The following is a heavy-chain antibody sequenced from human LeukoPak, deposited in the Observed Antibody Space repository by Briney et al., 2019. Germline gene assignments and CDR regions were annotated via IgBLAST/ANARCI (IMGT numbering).Heavy chain of an antibody. CDR2: ISWNSGSI. CDR3: AKASERRGYSYGYD. D-gene: IGHD5-18*01. Sequence: SLRLSCAASGFTFDDYAMHWVRQAPGKGLEWVSGISWNSGSIGYADSVKGRFTISRDNAKNSLYLQMNSLRAEDTALYYCAKASERRGYSYGYDWGQGTLVTVSS. J-gene: IGHJ1*01. V-gene: IGHV3-9*01. CDR1: GFTFDDYA.